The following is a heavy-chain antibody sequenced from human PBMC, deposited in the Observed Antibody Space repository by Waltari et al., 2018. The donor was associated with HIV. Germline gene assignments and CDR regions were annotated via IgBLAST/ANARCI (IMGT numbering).Heavy chain of an antibody. CDR2: TYLRSKWYI. J-gene: IGHJ5*02. Sequence: QVQLQQSGPGLVKPSQTLSLTCAISGDSVSSNSAAWNWIRQSPRRGLEWLGRTYLRSKWYIDYAVSVKSRITINPDTSKNHFSLQLNSVTPEDTAVYFCARGWDYDFWSGLEGGKFDPWGLGTLVTVSS. CDR1: GDSVSSNSAA. D-gene: IGHD3-3*01. CDR3: ARGWDYDFWSGLEGGKFDP. V-gene: IGHV6-1*01.